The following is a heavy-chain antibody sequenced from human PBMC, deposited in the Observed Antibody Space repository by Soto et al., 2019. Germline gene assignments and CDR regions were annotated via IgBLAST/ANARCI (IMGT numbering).Heavy chain of an antibody. CDR3: TKDRIRNDYGDYFDY. D-gene: IGHD4-17*01. V-gene: IGHV3-23*01. Sequence: GGSLRLSCAASGFTFSSYAMSWVRQAPGKGLEWVSAISGSGGSTYYADSVKGRFTISRDNSKNTLYLQMNSLRAEDTAVYYCTKDRIRNDYGDYFDYWGQGTLVTVSS. CDR2: ISGSGGST. J-gene: IGHJ4*02. CDR1: GFTFSSYA.